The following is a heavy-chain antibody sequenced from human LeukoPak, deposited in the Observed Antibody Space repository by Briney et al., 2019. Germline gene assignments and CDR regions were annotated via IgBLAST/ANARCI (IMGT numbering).Heavy chain of an antibody. V-gene: IGHV5-51*01. CDR2: IYPGDSDT. J-gene: IGHJ4*02. D-gene: IGHD6-13*01. CDR1: GYSFTSYW. CDR3: ARTSGYSSSPSNY. Sequence: KYGESLKISCKGSGYSFTSYWIGWRRQMPGKGLEWMGIIYPGDSDTRYSPSFQGQVTISADKSISTAYLQWSSLKASDTAMYYCARTSGYSSSPSNYWGQGTLVTVSS.